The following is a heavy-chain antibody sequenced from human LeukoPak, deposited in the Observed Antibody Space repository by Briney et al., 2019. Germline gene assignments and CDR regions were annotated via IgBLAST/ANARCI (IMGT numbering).Heavy chain of an antibody. J-gene: IGHJ4*02. CDR2: INQDGGEK. D-gene: IGHD2-2*01. CDR3: ATGRSCTTCYLPDY. Sequence: GGSLRLSCAGSGFTFSNYAISWVRQAPGKGLEWVANINQDGGEKYYVDSVKGRFTISRDNAKNSLYLQMNSLRAEDTAVYHCATGRSCTTCYLPDYWGQGTLVTVSS. V-gene: IGHV3-7*01. CDR1: GFTFSNYA.